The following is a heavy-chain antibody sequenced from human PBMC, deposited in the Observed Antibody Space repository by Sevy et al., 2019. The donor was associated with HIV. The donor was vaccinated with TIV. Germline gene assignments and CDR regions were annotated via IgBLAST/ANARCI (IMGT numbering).Heavy chain of an antibody. CDR3: AKDVFLHGACDI. V-gene: IGHV3-23*01. J-gene: IGHJ3*02. Sequence: GGSLRLSCAASGFTFNRYAMSWFRQAPGEGLDWVSTIYGVDGTTYFADSMKGRFTISRDTYMNTVYLQTDNLRAEDRATYYYAKDVFLHGACDIWGQGTMVTVSS. CDR2: IYGVDGTT. CDR1: GFTFNRYA. D-gene: IGHD3-3*01.